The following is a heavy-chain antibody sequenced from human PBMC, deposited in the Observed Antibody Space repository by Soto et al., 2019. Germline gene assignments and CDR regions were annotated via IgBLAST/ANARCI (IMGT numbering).Heavy chain of an antibody. CDR3: ARDLYSGSYSAPGDYGFDY. D-gene: IGHD1-26*01. CDR1: GGTFSSYT. J-gene: IGHJ4*02. CDR2: IIPILGIA. Sequence: QVQLVQSGAEVKKPGSSVKVSCKASGGTFSSYTISWVRQAPGQGLEWMGRIIPILGIANYAQKFQGRVTITADKSTSTAYMELSSLRSEDTAVYYCARDLYSGSYSAPGDYGFDYWGQGTLVTVSS. V-gene: IGHV1-69*08.